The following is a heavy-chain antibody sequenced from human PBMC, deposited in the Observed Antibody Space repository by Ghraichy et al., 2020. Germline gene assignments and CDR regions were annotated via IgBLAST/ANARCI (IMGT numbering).Heavy chain of an antibody. J-gene: IGHJ3*02. CDR2: ISYYGSNK. CDR3: ARADYGDYVGAFDI. Sequence: GGSLRLSCAASGFTFSSYAMHWVRQAPGKGLEWVAVISYYGSNKYYADSVKGRFTISRDNSKNTLYLQMNTLRAEDTAVYYCARADYGDYVGAFDIWGQGTMVTVSS. V-gene: IGHV3-30*04. D-gene: IGHD4-17*01. CDR1: GFTFSSYA.